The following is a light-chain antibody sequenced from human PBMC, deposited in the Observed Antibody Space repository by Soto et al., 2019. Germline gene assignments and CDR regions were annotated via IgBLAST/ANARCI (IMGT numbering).Light chain of an antibody. CDR2: AAS. Sequence: DIQMTQSPTSLSASVGDRVTITCRASQDIRNFVAWYQQKPGKAPKLLIYAASTLQSVVPSRCSGSGSGTDFTLTINSLQAEDVASYSCQKYSSVPVFGPGTKVEIK. V-gene: IGKV1-27*01. CDR3: QKYSSVPV. CDR1: QDIRNF. J-gene: IGKJ3*01.